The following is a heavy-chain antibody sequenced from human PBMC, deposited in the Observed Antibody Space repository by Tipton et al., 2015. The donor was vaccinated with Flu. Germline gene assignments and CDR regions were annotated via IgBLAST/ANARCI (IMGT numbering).Heavy chain of an antibody. D-gene: IGHD6-6*01. CDR1: GGSISSYTYY. Sequence: TLSLTCTVSGGSISSYTYYWGWFRQSPGTGLEWIGSIYYSGTTYYNPSLKSRVTMSIDTSKNQFSLKVTSVTAADSAVYFCAKGRGAASSSGVFDSWGQGTLVTVSS. V-gene: IGHV4-39*07. J-gene: IGHJ4*02. CDR3: AKGRGAASSSGVFDS. CDR2: IYYSGTT.